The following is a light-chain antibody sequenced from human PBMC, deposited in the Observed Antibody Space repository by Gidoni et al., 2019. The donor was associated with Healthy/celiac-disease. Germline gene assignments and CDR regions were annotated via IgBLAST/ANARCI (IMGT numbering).Light chain of an antibody. J-gene: IGKJ5*01. CDR2: AAS. CDR3: QQSYSTPFT. V-gene: IGKV1-39*01. CDR1: QSISTY. Sequence: DIHLTHSPSFLSASVGHRVTITCRESQSISTYLNWYQQKPGKAPKLLIYAASSLQSGVPSRFSGSGSGTDFTLTISSLQPEDFATYYCQQSYSTPFTFXQXTRLEIK.